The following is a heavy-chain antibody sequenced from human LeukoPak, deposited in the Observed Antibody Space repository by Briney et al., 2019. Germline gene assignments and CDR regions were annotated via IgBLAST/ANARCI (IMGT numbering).Heavy chain of an antibody. CDR1: GFTFSSYG. V-gene: IGHV3-30*19. D-gene: IGHD2-2*01. CDR3: ARSVVPAAHFDY. J-gene: IGHJ4*02. CDR2: IWYDGSNK. Sequence: GRSLRLSCAASGFTFSSYGMHWVRQAPGKGLEWVAVIWYDGSNKYYADSVKGRFTISRDNSKNTLYLQMNSLRPEDTAVYYCARSVVPAAHFDYWGQGTLVTVSS.